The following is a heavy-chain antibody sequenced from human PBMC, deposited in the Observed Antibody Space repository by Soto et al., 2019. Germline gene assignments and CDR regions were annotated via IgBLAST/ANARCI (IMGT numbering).Heavy chain of an antibody. CDR2: ISFDGSNK. CDR3: ANHGIAWDQTLSQPNWFDP. D-gene: IGHD2-2*01. V-gene: IGHV3-30*18. J-gene: IGHJ5*02. CDR1: GFTFSNYA. Sequence: QVQLVESGGGVVQPGRSLRLSCAASGFTFSNYAIHWVRQAPGRGLEWVTVISFDGSNKYYADSVKGRFTISRDNSKNTVYLQMHSLRVEDTAVYYCANHGIAWDQTLSQPNWFDPWGQGTLVTVSS.